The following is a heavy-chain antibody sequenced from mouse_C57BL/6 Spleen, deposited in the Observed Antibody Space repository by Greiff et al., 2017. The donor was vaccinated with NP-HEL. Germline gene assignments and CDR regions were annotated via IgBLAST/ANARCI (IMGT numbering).Heavy chain of an antibody. D-gene: IGHD2-5*01. Sequence: EVQLQQSGPELVKPGASVKMSCKASGYTFTDYYMHWVKQSHGKSLEWIGYIYPNNDGNGYNQKFKGKATLTVDKSSSTAYMELRSLTSEDSAVYYCARSEGYSNYVVYFDYGGQGTTLTVSS. CDR2: IYPNNDGN. CDR1: GYTFTDYY. CDR3: ARSEGYSNYVVYFDY. V-gene: IGHV1-34*01. J-gene: IGHJ2*01.